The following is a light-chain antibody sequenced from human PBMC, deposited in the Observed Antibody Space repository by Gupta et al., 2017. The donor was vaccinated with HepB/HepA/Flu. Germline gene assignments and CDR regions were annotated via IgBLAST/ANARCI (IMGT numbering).Light chain of an antibody. CDR1: QSIIDW. CDR2: KAS. J-gene: IGKJ2*01. V-gene: IGKV1-5*03. Sequence: DIQMTQSPSTLSASVGGRVTITCRASQSIIDWLAWYQQKPGKAPKLLIYKASTLESGVPSSFSGSGCGTKLFLLTSSHQPDDVSAYYCHQQNNCYFSFGQGTKVDIK. CDR3: HQQNNCYFS.